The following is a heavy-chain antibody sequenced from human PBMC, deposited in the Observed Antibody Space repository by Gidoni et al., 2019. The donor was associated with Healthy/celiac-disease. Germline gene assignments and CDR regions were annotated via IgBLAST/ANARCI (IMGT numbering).Heavy chain of an antibody. Sequence: EVQLVESGGGLVKPGGSLRLSCSASGFTFSSYSMNWVRQAPGKGLEWVSSISSSSSYIYYADSVKGRFTISRDNAKNSLYLQMNSLRAEDMAVYYCARVWDSSGWYYDYWGQGTLVTVSS. CDR1: GFTFSSYS. J-gene: IGHJ4*02. D-gene: IGHD6-19*01. CDR3: ARVWDSSGWYYDY. V-gene: IGHV3-21*01. CDR2: ISSSSSYI.